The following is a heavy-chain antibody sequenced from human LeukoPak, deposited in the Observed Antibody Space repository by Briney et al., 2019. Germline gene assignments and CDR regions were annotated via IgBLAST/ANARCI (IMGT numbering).Heavy chain of an antibody. Sequence: GSLRLSCTASGFTFSTYWINWVRQSPGKGLVWVALINGDGSTTTHADSVKGRFTISRDNAKNTAYLQMNSLRDEDTAVYYCAKEIAVAGTNYYYGMDVWGQGTTVTVSS. J-gene: IGHJ6*02. V-gene: IGHV3-74*03. CDR1: GFTFSTYW. D-gene: IGHD6-19*01. CDR2: INGDGSTT. CDR3: AKEIAVAGTNYYYGMDV.